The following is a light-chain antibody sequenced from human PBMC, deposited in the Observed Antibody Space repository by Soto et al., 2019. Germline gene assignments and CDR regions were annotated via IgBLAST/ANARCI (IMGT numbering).Light chain of an antibody. CDR3: QQFNSYPIP. V-gene: IGKV1-13*02. J-gene: IGKJ5*01. CDR2: DVS. CDR1: QDIRGA. Sequence: GDRVTITCRASQDIRGALAWYQQKPGKAPKILIYDVSTLESGVPSRFSGSSSGTDFTLTISSLQPVDFASYYCQQFNSYPIPFGKGIRLEIK.